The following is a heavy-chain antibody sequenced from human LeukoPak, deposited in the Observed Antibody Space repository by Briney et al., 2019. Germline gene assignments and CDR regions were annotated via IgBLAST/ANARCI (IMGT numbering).Heavy chain of an antibody. J-gene: IGHJ6*02. V-gene: IGHV1-3*01. CDR2: INAGNGNT. CDR3: ARVFSGSYHSYYYYGMDV. D-gene: IGHD1-26*01. Sequence: ASVKVSCKASGYTFTSYAMHWVRQAPGQRLEWMGWINAGNGNTKYSQKFQGRVTITRDTSASTAYMELSSLRSEDTAVYYCARVFSGSYHSYYYYGMDVWGQGTTVTVSS. CDR1: GYTFTSYA.